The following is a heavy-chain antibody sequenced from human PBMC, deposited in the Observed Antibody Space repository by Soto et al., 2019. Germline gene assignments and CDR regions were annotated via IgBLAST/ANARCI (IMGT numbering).Heavy chain of an antibody. Sequence: GGSLRLSCAASGFTFSSYGMHWVRQAPGKGLEWVAVISYDGSNKYYADSVKGRSTISRDNSKNTLYLQMNSLRAEDTAVYYCAKEERWLQPNYYYYYGMDVWGQGTTVTVSS. V-gene: IGHV3-30*18. CDR2: ISYDGSNK. CDR1: GFTFSSYG. CDR3: AKEERWLQPNYYYYYGMDV. J-gene: IGHJ6*02. D-gene: IGHD5-12*01.